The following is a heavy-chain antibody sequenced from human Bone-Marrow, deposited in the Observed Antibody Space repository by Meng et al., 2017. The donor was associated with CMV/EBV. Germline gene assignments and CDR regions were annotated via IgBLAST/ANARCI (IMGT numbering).Heavy chain of an antibody. D-gene: IGHD3-10*01. V-gene: IGHV3-53*01. J-gene: IGHJ4*02. CDR1: GFTVSSNY. CDR3: VLLLSAWDLDY. CDR2: IYSGGST. Sequence: GGSLRLSCAASGFTVSSNYMSWVRQAPGKGLEWVSVIYSGGSTYYAGSVKGRFTISSDNSKNKLYLQMNSRRAEDMAVYYCVLLLSAWDLDYWGQGTLVTVSS.